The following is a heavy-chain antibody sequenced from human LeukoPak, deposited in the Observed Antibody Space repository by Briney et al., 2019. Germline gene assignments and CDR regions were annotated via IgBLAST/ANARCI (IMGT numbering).Heavy chain of an antibody. J-gene: IGHJ3*02. CDR3: ARDGGLEGDAFDI. CDR2: ISGSGSSV. D-gene: IGHD1-1*01. CDR1: GFTFISYE. V-gene: IGHV3-48*03. Sequence: GGSLRLSCAASGFTFISYEMSWVRQAPGKGLEWVSYISGSGSSVLYADSVKGRFTISRDNAKNSLWLQMYSLRDEDTAVYYCARDGGLEGDAFDIWGQGTMVTVSS.